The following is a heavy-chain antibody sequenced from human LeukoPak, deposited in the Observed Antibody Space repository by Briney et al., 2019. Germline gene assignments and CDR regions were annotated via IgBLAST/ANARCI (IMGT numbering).Heavy chain of an antibody. CDR3: ARVGGPGYSSGWYGY. Sequence: ASVKVSCKASGXTXXXXXLHXXXXXXGXXXXWXXXXXPNSGXTNYAQKFQGRVTMTXDTSISTAYMEVSRLRSDDTAVXYCARVGGPGYSSGWYGYWGQGTLVTVSS. CDR2: XXPNSGXT. J-gene: IGHJ4*02. V-gene: IGHV1-2*02. D-gene: IGHD6-19*01. CDR1: GXTXXXXX.